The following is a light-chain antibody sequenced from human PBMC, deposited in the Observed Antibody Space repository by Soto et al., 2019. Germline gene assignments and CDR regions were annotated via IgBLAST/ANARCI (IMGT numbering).Light chain of an antibody. J-gene: IGLJ2*01. V-gene: IGLV6-57*01. CDR1: SGSIARDY. CDR2: EDN. CDR3: QSYNSRNQV. Sequence: KFMLTQPHSVSESPGKTVTISCTRSSGSIARDYVQRYQQRPGSSPTTVIYEDNQRPSGVPDRFSCSFESSSYSASPTISGLKTDDEADYYYQSYNSRNQVFGRGTKLTVL.